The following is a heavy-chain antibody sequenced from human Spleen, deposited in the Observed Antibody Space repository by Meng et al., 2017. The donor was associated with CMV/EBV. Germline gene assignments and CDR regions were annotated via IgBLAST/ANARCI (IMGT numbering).Heavy chain of an antibody. CDR1: GYTFTSYY. V-gene: IGHV1-46*01. Sequence: SCKASGYTFTSYYIHWVRQAPGQGLEWMGMINPSGGSTHFAQKFQGRVTVTRDTSTSTVFMELSSLRSDDTAVYYCARDMKGFGYFDFWGQGTLVTVSS. CDR3: ARDMKGFGYFDF. D-gene: IGHD3-10*01. CDR2: INPSGGST. J-gene: IGHJ4*02.